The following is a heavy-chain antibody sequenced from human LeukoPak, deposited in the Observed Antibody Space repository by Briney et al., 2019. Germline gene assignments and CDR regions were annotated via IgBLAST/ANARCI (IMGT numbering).Heavy chain of an antibody. Sequence: PSETLSLTCTVPGGSISSSSYYWGWIRQPPGKGLEWIGSIYYSGSTYYNPSLKSRVTISVDTSKNQFSLKLSSVTAADTAVYYCARHLTHYYYYGVDVWGQGTTVTVSS. J-gene: IGHJ6*02. D-gene: IGHD2-21*02. CDR2: IYYSGST. CDR1: GGSISSSSYY. V-gene: IGHV4-39*01. CDR3: ARHLTHYYYYGVDV.